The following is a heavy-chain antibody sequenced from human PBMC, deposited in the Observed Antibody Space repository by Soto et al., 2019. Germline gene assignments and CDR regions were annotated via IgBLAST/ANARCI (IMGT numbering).Heavy chain of an antibody. CDR1: GYTFTGYY. D-gene: IGHD3-3*01. Sequence: QVQLVQSGAEVKKPGASVKVSCKASGYTFTGYYMHWVRQAPGQGLEWMGWINPNSGGTNYAQKFQGRVTMTRDTSISTAYMELSRLRAEETAVYYCARDNQHVVVIIRSGGMDVWGQGTTVTVSS. CDR3: ARDNQHVVVIIRSGGMDV. J-gene: IGHJ6*02. CDR2: INPNSGGT. V-gene: IGHV1-2*02.